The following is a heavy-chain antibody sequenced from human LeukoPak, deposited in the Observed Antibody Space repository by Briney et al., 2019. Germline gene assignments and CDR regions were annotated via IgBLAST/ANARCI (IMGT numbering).Heavy chain of an antibody. CDR1: GYSFTTYW. J-gene: IGHJ4*02. Sequence: GASLKISCKGSGYSFTTYWIGWVRQMPGKGLEWMGIIHPGDSDVRYNPSFQGQVTISADKSSTAYLQWSSLKASDSAMYYCAIGPLLRYFDYWGQGTLVTVSS. D-gene: IGHD2-15*01. CDR3: AIGPLLRYFDY. CDR2: IHPGDSDV. V-gene: IGHV5-51*01.